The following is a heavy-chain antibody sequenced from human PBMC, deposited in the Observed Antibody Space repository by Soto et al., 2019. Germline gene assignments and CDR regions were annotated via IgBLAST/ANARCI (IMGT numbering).Heavy chain of an antibody. CDR2: IYYSGST. CDR1: GGSISSSSYY. D-gene: IGHD6-19*01. J-gene: IGHJ4*02. Sequence: PSETLSLTCIVSGGSISSSSYYWGWIRQPPGKGLEWIGSIYYSGSTYYNPSLKSRVTISVDTSKNQFSLKLSLRSDDTAVYYCARDFSSGWYDYWGQGTLVTVSS. V-gene: IGHV4-39*07. CDR3: ARDFSSGWYDY.